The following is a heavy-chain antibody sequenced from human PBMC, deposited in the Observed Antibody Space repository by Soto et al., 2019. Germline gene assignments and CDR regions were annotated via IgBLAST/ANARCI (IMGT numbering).Heavy chain of an antibody. CDR2: IWYDGSNK. V-gene: IGHV3-33*01. CDR3: ARDFIAVAGTGYGMYV. Sequence: PGGSLRLSCAASGFTFSSYGMHWVRQAPGKGLEWVAVIWYDGSNKYYADSVKGRFTISRDNSKNTLYLQMNSLRAEDTAVYYCARDFIAVAGTGYGMYVWGQGTTVTVSS. D-gene: IGHD6-19*01. CDR1: GFTFSSYG. J-gene: IGHJ6*02.